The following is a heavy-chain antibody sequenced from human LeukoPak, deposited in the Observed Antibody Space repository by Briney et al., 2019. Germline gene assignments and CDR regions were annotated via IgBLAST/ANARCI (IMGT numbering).Heavy chain of an antibody. Sequence: TSQTLSLTCAVSGGSISSGGYSWSWIRQPPGKGLEWIGYIYHSGSTYYNPSLKSRVTISVDRSKNQFSLKLSSVTAADTAVYYCARGLSPYVVVPPEDAFDIWGQGTMVTVSS. V-gene: IGHV4-30-2*01. J-gene: IGHJ3*02. CDR3: ARGLSPYVVVPPEDAFDI. D-gene: IGHD2-21*01. CDR1: GGSISSGGYS. CDR2: IYHSGST.